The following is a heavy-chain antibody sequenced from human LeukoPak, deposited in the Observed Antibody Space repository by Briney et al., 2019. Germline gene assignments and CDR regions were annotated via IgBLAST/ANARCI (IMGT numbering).Heavy chain of an antibody. CDR2: IYYSGST. CDR3: ARGSGLTGAFGEWDY. D-gene: IGHD7-27*01. Sequence: SETLSLTCTVSGGSISSYYWSWIRQPPGKGLEWIGYIYYSGSTNYNPSLKSRVTISVDTSKNQFSLKLSSVTAADTAVYYCARGSGLTGAFGEWDYWGQGTLVTVSS. J-gene: IGHJ4*02. CDR1: GGSISSYY. V-gene: IGHV4-59*08.